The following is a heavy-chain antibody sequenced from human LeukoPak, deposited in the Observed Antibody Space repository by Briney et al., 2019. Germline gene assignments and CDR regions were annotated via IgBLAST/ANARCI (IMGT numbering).Heavy chain of an antibody. CDR1: GYTFTGYY. J-gene: IGHJ4*02. CDR3: ARDLDSSGLDY. D-gene: IGHD3-22*01. CDR2: ISAYNGNT. V-gene: IGHV1-18*04. Sequence: ASVKVSCKASGYTFTGYYMHWVRQAPGQGLEWMGWISAYNGNTNYAQKLQGRVTMATDTFTSTAYMELRSLRSDDTAVYYCARDLDSSGLDYWGQGTLVTVSS.